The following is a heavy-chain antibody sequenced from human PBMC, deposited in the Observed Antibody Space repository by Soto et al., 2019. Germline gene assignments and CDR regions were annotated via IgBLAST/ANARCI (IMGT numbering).Heavy chain of an antibody. CDR1: GFSISNYW. D-gene: IGHD2-21*01. Sequence: EVQLVESGGGLVQSGGSLRLSCAATGFSISNYWMSWVRQGPGKGPEWVANIKQDASEKYYVDSVKGRFTISRDNAENSLYLQMTSLRAEDTAVYNCARSLPAIPGESWGQGTLVTVSS. J-gene: IGHJ5*02. CDR3: ARSLPAIPGES. V-gene: IGHV3-7*05. CDR2: IKQDASEK.